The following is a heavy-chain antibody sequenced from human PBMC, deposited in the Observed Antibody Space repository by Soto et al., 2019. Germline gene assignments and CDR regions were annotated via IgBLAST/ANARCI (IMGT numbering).Heavy chain of an antibody. V-gene: IGHV1-69*01. Sequence: QVQLVQSGAEVKEPGSSVKVSCKASGGAFSSYSISWVRQAPGQGLEWMGGIIPILGTVQYAQMFQGRLTITADESTSTAYMELSRLKSDDTAVYYCATRASISGVVISWFDPWGRGTLVTVSS. J-gene: IGHJ5*01. D-gene: IGHD3-3*01. CDR1: GGAFSSYS. CDR2: IIPILGTV. CDR3: ATRASISGVVISWFDP.